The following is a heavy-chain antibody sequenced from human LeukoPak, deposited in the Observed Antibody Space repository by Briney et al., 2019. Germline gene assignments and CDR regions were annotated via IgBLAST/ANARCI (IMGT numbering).Heavy chain of an antibody. CDR2: IYSGGST. CDR1: GFTFSDYY. D-gene: IGHD6-19*01. J-gene: IGHJ6*02. V-gene: IGHV3-53*01. Sequence: GGSLRLSCAASGFTFSDYYMSWIRQAPGKGLEWVSVIYSGGSTYYADSVKGRFTISRDNSKNTLYLQMNSLRAEDTAVYYCASENSSGWRRYGMDVWGQGTTVTVSS. CDR3: ASENSSGWRRYGMDV.